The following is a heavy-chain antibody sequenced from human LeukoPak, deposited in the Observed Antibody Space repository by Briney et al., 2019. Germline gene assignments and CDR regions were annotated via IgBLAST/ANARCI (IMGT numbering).Heavy chain of an antibody. CDR1: GFTFDDYG. Sequence: RPGGSLRLSCAASGFTFDDYGMSWVRQAPGKGLEWVSGINWNGGSTGYADSVKGRFTISRDNAKNSLYLQTNSLRAEDTALYYCARGGTPGLSSDFGRWVDYWGQGTLVTVSS. V-gene: IGHV3-20*04. CDR3: ARGGTPGLSSDFGRWVDY. D-gene: IGHD4-23*01. J-gene: IGHJ4*02. CDR2: INWNGGST.